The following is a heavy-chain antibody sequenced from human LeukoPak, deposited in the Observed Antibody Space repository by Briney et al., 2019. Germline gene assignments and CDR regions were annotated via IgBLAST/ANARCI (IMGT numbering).Heavy chain of an antibody. Sequence: GGSLRLSCAASGFTFSSYAMSWVRQAPGKGLEWVSAISGSGGSTYYADSVKGRFTISRDNSKNTLYLQMNSLRAEDTAVYYCASSIVGATGGYYYGMDVWGQGTTVTVSS. CDR3: ASSIVGATGGYYYGMDV. V-gene: IGHV3-23*01. CDR1: GFTFSSYA. D-gene: IGHD1-26*01. CDR2: ISGSGGST. J-gene: IGHJ6*02.